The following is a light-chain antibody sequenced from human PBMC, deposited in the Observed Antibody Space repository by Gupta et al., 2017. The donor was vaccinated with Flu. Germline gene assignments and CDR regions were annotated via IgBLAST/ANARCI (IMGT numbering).Light chain of an antibody. V-gene: IGKV3-15*01. Sequence: EIVVTQSPATLSLSPGDRATLSCRASQSISNNLAWYQQKPGQAPRLLIYGASTRATGIPARFSGSGFGTECTLTISSLQSEDFAVYYCQQYDNWPPKTFGQGTKVEIK. CDR2: GAS. J-gene: IGKJ1*01. CDR3: QQYDNWPPKT. CDR1: QSISNN.